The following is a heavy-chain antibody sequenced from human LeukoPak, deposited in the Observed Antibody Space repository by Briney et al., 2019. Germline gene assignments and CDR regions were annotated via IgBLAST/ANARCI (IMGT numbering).Heavy chain of an antibody. CDR1: GFTFSSYA. J-gene: IGHJ4*02. Sequence: PGGSLRLSCAASGFTFSSYAMRWVRQAPGKGLEWVSVISGSGGSTYYADSVKGRFTISRDNSKNTLYLQMNSLRAEDTAVYYCARDNDDNGGHFDYWGQGTLVTVSS. CDR3: ARDNDDNGGHFDY. D-gene: IGHD1-1*01. CDR2: ISGSGGST. V-gene: IGHV3-23*01.